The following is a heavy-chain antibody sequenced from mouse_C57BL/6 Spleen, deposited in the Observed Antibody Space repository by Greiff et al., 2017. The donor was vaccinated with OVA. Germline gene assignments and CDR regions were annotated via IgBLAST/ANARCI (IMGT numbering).Heavy chain of an antibody. V-gene: IGHV1-64*01. D-gene: IGHD2-4*01. J-gene: IGHJ3*01. Sequence: VQLQQSGAELVKPGASVKLSCKASGYTFTSYWMHWVKQRPGQGLEWIGMIHPNSGSTNYNEKFKSKATLTVDKSSSTAYMQLSSLTSEDSAVYYCARRLHYDYDGWFAYWGQGTLVTVSA. CDR2: IHPNSGST. CDR3: ARRLHYDYDGWFAY. CDR1: GYTFTSYW.